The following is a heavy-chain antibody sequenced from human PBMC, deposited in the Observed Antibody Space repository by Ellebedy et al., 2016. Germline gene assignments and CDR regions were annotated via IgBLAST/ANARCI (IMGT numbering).Heavy chain of an antibody. CDR2: INSDGSDT. Sequence: GESLKISCAASGFTFGNYMHWVRQAPGKGPVWVSRINSDGSDTKYADTVKGRFTVSRDNAKNTLYLQMNSLRAEDTGVYYCVSFDTMTWGQGTLVTVSS. J-gene: IGHJ4*02. CDR1: GFTFGNY. CDR3: VSFDTMT. D-gene: IGHD1-26*01. V-gene: IGHV3-74*03.